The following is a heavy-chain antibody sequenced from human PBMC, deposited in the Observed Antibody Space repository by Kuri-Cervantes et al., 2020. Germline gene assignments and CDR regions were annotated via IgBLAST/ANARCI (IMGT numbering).Heavy chain of an antibody. D-gene: IGHD3-16*02. CDR3: ARDHYDYVWGSYRQEYNWFDP. V-gene: IGHV4-59*01. Sequence: SETLSLTCTVSGGSISSYYWSWIRQPPGKGLEWIGYIYYSGSTNHNPSLKSRVTISVDTSKNQFSLKLSSVTAADTAVYYCARDHYDYVWGSYRQEYNWFDPWGQGTLVTVSS. CDR2: IYYSGST. J-gene: IGHJ5*02. CDR1: GGSISSYY.